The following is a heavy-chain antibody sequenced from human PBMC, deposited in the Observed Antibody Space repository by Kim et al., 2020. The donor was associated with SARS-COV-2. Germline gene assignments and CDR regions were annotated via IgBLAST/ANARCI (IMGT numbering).Heavy chain of an antibody. CDR3: ARGHDYGYGFDI. V-gene: IGHV3-74*01. Sequence: GGSLRLSCAASGFTFSNYYMHWVRQAPGKGLVWVSRLNRDGSSTNHADSVKSRFTISRDNAKNTLYLQMNNLRAEDTAVYYCARGHDYGYGFDIWGHGTVVTASS. CDR2: LNRDGSST. J-gene: IGHJ3*02. D-gene: IGHD4-17*01. CDR1: GFTFSNYY.